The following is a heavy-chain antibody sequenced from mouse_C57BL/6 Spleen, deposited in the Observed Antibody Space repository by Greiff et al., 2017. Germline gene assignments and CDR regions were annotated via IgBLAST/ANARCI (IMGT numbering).Heavy chain of an antibody. Sequence: QVHVKQPGAELVKPGASVKLSCKASGYTFTSYWMHWVKQRPGRGLEWIGRIDPNSGGTKYNEKFKSKATLTVDNPSSTAYMQLSSLTSEDSAVYYCARYHYGSPYYFDYWGQGTTLTVSS. CDR2: IDPNSGGT. CDR1: GYTFTSYW. D-gene: IGHD1-1*01. CDR3: ARYHYGSPYYFDY. J-gene: IGHJ2*01. V-gene: IGHV1-72*01.